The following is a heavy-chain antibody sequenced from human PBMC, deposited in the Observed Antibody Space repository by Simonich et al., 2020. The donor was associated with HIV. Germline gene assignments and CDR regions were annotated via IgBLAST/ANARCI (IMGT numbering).Heavy chain of an antibody. V-gene: IGHV1-69*13. CDR2: IIPIFGTA. J-gene: IGHJ4*02. CDR1: GGTFSSFA. CDR3: ARKGGGRGVYYFDY. D-gene: IGHD3-10*01. Sequence: QVQLVQSGAEVKKPGSSVKVSCKASGGTFSSFAIGWVRQAPGLGLGWVGGIIPIFGTANYAQMFQGRVTITADESTSTAYMELSSLRSEDTGIYYCARKGGGRGVYYFDYWGQGTLVTVSS.